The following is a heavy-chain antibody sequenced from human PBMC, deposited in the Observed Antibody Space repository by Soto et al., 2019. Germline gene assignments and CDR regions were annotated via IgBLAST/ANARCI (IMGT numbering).Heavy chain of an antibody. V-gene: IGHV3-15*07. CDR2: IKSKTDGGTT. CDR1: GFTFSNAW. D-gene: IGHD3-3*01. Sequence: EVQLVESGGGLVKPGGSLRLSCAASGFTFSNAWMNWVRQAPGKGLEWVGRIKSKTDGGTTDYAARVKGRFTISRDDSKNTLYLQMNSLKTEDTAVYYCTVPGGYDFWSGYSSEYFQHWGQGTLVTVSS. J-gene: IGHJ1*01. CDR3: TVPGGYDFWSGYSSEYFQH.